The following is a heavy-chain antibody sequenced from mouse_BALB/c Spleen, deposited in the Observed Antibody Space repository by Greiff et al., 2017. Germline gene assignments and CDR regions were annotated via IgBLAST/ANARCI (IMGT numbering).Heavy chain of an antibody. D-gene: IGHD1-1*01. J-gene: IGHJ3*01. Sequence: EVKLVESGGDLVKPGGSLKLSCAASGFTFSSYGMSWVRQTPDKRLEWVATISSGGSYTYYPDSVKGRFTISRDNAKNTLYLQMSSLKSEDTAMYYCARQGDYGSSPWFAYWGQGTLVTVSA. CDR2: ISSGGSYT. V-gene: IGHV5-6*01. CDR3: ARQGDYGSSPWFAY. CDR1: GFTFSSYG.